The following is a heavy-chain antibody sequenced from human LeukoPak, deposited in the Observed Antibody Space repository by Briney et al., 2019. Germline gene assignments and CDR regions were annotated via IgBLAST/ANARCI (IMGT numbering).Heavy chain of an antibody. V-gene: IGHV3-23*01. D-gene: IGHD3-10*01. CDR1: GFTFSSYA. CDR2: ISGSGGST. J-gene: IGHJ4*02. Sequence: GGSLRLSCAASGFTFSSYAMSWVRQAPGKGLERVSAISGSGGSTYYADSVKGRFTISRDNSKNTLYLQMNSLRAEDTAVYYCAKDPKGSLLWFGDDLFDDWGQGTLVTVSS. CDR3: AKDPKGSLLWFGDDLFDD.